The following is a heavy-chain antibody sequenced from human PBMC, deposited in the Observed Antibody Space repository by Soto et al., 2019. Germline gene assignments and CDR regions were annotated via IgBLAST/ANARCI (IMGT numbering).Heavy chain of an antibody. CDR1: GGAFSGYT. Sequence: QVQLVQSGAEVKKPGSSMKVSCKASGGAFSGYTFNWVRQAPGQGLEWMGRLIPAVGQANNAQKFQGRLTITADGSASTVYMDLTSMTSEDTAVYFCAGGAVHTPTWMGAWGQGPLVNVSS. J-gene: IGHJ5*02. CDR2: LIPAVGQA. CDR3: AGGAVHTPTWMGA. V-gene: IGHV1-69*08. D-gene: IGHD2-15*01.